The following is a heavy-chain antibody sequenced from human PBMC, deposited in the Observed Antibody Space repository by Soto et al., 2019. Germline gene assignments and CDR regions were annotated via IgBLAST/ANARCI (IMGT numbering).Heavy chain of an antibody. D-gene: IGHD3-16*01. V-gene: IGHV1-2*04. CDR1: GYTFTGYY. Sequence: GASVKVSCKASGYTFTGYYMHWVRQAPGQGLEWMGWINPNSGGTNYAQKFQGWVTMTRDTSISTAYMELSRLRSDDTAVYYCARVPQAVMITFGEYYFDYWGKGTLVTVAS. J-gene: IGHJ4*02. CDR3: ARVPQAVMITFGEYYFDY. CDR2: INPNSGGT.